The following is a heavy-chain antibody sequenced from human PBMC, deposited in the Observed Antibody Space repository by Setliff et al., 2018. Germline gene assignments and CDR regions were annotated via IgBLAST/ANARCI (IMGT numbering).Heavy chain of an antibody. Sequence: GGSLRLSCAASGFNFRSYGMHWVRQAPGKGLEWVAFIRYDGSNKYHADSVKGRFTISRDNSRNTLYLQMDSLRAEDTAVYYCARDLVAGAVRYFDSWGQGTLVTVSS. J-gene: IGHJ4*02. CDR1: GFNFRSYG. CDR2: IRYDGSNK. CDR3: ARDLVAGAVRYFDS. V-gene: IGHV3-30*02. D-gene: IGHD6-19*01.